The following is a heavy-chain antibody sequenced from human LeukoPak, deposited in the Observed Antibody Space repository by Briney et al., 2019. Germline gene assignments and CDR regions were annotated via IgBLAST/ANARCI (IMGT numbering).Heavy chain of an antibody. V-gene: IGHV3-11*01. Sequence: GGSLRLSSAASGFTFSDYYMSWIRQAPGKGLEWASYISSSGSTICYADSVKGRFTISRDSSKNTLYLQMNSLRADDTAVYYCAKIMALYCSGGSCNEIDYWGQGTLVTVSS. CDR1: GFTFSDYY. CDR3: AKIMALYCSGGSCNEIDY. D-gene: IGHD2-15*01. J-gene: IGHJ4*02. CDR2: ISSSGSTI.